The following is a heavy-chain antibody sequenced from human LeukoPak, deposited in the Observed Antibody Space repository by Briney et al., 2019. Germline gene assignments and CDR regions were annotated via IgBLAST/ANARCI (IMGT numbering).Heavy chain of an antibody. CDR2: IWYDGSNK. CDR3: ARDPRRVTTWYYYYGMDV. Sequence: GGSLRLSCAASGFTFSSYGMHWVRQAPGKGLEWVAVIWYDGSNKYYADSVKGRFTISRDNSKNTLYLQMNSLRAEDTAVYYCARDPRRVTTWYYYYGMDVWGQGTTVTVSS. V-gene: IGHV3-33*01. CDR1: GFTFSSYG. J-gene: IGHJ6*02. D-gene: IGHD4-17*01.